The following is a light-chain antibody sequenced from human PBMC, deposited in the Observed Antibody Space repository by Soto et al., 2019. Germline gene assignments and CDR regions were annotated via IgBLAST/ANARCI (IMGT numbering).Light chain of an antibody. CDR1: SSDVGGYNY. V-gene: IGLV2-14*01. CDR2: EVS. J-gene: IGLJ1*01. CDR3: TSYTLTTGLQV. Sequence: QSVLTQPASVSGSPGQSITISCTGTSSDVGGYNYVSWYQQHPGKAPKLMIYEVSNRPSGVSNRFSGSKSGNTASLTIAGLEAEDEADYYCTSYTLTTGLQVVGNGTKLTVL.